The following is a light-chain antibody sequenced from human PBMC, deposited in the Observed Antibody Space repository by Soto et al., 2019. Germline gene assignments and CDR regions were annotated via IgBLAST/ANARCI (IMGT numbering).Light chain of an antibody. Sequence: DIQMTQSPSTFSASVGDTVTITCRASQNVGNWLAWYQQKPGKAPKLLVFDASSLESGVPSRFTGSGSGTEFTLTISSLQPDDFATYYCQQFNTYSTFGQGTKVDIK. J-gene: IGKJ1*01. CDR1: QNVGNW. CDR2: DAS. CDR3: QQFNTYST. V-gene: IGKV1-5*01.